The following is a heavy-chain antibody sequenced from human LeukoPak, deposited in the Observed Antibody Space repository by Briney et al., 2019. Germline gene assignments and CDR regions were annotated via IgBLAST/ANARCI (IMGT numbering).Heavy chain of an antibody. Sequence: EASVKVSCKASGYTFTGYYMHWVRQAPGQGLEWMGWISAYNGNTNYAQKLQGRVTMTTDTSTSTAYMELRSLRSDDTAVYYCARNSGHFDWLLHHFDYWGQGTLVTVSS. D-gene: IGHD3-9*01. V-gene: IGHV1-18*04. CDR2: ISAYNGNT. CDR3: ARNSGHFDWLLHHFDY. J-gene: IGHJ4*02. CDR1: GYTFTGYY.